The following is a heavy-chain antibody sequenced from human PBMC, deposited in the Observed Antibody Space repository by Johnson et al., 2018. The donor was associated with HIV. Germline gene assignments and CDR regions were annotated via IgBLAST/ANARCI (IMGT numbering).Heavy chain of an antibody. D-gene: IGHD6-13*01. CDR3: TTWYSLVSGAFDI. V-gene: IGHV3-30-3*02. Sequence: QVQLVESGGGVVQPGGSLRLSCAASGFTFSNYAMHWVRQAPGKGLEWVAVISYDGSNKYYADSVKGRFTISRDNAKNSLYLQMNSLKTEDTAVYYCTTWYSLVSGAFDIWGQGTMVTVSS. CDR1: GFTFSNYA. J-gene: IGHJ3*02. CDR2: ISYDGSNK.